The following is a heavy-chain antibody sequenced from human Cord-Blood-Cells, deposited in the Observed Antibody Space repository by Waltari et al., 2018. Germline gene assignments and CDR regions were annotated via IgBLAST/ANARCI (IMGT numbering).Heavy chain of an antibody. D-gene: IGHD1-26*01. CDR3: ATGALNSGSYGFDP. CDR1: GSSLTSLH. CDR2: FDPGDGKT. V-gene: IGHV1-24*01. Sequence: QVQLVQSGAVAETLGAAVKVSCMGSGSSLTSLHLHWVRAPRGNGLERMGGFDPGDGKTIYAQKFQGRVTMTEDTSTDTAYMELRSLRSEDTAVYYCATGALNSGSYGFDPWGQGTLVTVSS. J-gene: IGHJ5*02.